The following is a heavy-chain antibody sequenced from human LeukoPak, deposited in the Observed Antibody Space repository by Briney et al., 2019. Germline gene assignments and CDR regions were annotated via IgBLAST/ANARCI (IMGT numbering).Heavy chain of an antibody. CDR3: ARVNLDEAFDI. V-gene: IGHV1-69*13. CDR2: IITIFGTA. J-gene: IGHJ3*02. D-gene: IGHD1-14*01. Sequence: SVKVSCKASGGTFSSYAISWVRQAPGQGLEWMGGIITIFGTANYAQKFQGRVTVTADESTSTAYMELSRLRSEDTAVYYCARVNLDEAFDIWGQGTMVTVSS. CDR1: GGTFSSYA.